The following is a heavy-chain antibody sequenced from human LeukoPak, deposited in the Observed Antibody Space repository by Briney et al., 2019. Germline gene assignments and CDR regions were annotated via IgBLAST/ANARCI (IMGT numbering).Heavy chain of an antibody. V-gene: IGHV4-4*02. CDR1: GDSISSSNW. D-gene: IGHD6-13*01. CDR3: ARRGSGAAGGTPDLRY. J-gene: IGHJ4*02. CDR2: IYHSGST. Sequence: PSETLSLTCAVSGDSISSSNWWSWVRQPPGKGLEWIGEIYHSGSTTYNPSLESRVTISMDKSKNQFSLKLSSMTAADTAVYYCARRGSGAAGGTPDLRYWGQGTLVTVSS.